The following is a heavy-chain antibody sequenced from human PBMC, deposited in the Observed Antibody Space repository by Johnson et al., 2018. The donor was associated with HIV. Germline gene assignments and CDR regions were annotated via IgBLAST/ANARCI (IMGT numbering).Heavy chain of an antibody. CDR2: ISYDGSNK. V-gene: IGHV3-30*03. J-gene: IGHJ3*02. CDR3: ARDGLAANAFDI. CDR1: GFTFDDYA. Sequence: QVQLVESGGGLVQPGRSLRLSCAASGFTFDDYAMHWVRQAPGKGLEWVAVISYDGSNKYYADSVKGRLTISRDNSKNTLYLQMNSLRAEDTAVYYCARDGLAANAFDIWGQGTMVIVSS. D-gene: IGHD3/OR15-3a*01.